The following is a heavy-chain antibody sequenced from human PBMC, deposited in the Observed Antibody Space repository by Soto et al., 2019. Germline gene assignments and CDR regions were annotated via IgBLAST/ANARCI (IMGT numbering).Heavy chain of an antibody. CDR1: GFTFSSYW. CDR2: IKQDGEAK. CDR3: ATSAAAPGHY. D-gene: IGHD6-13*01. V-gene: IGHV3-7*01. Sequence: GGSLRLSCAASGFTFSSYWISWVRQAPGRGLEWVANIKQDGEAKYYVDPVQGRFTIARDNAKNSLYLQMNSLRAEDSAVYYCATSAAAPGHYWGQGTLVTVSS. J-gene: IGHJ4*02.